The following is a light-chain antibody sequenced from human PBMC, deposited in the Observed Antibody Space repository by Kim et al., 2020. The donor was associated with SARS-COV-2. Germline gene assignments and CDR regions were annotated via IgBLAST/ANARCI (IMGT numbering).Light chain of an antibody. CDR2: AAS. CDR3: QQSYSSVT. J-gene: IGKJ3*01. V-gene: IGKV1-39*01. CDR1: QSISSY. Sequence: DIQMTQSPSFLSASVGDRVIITCRASQSISSYLNWYQQKPGQAPKLLIYAASSLQSGVPSRFSGSGSGTDFTLTISSLQPEDFATYYCQQSYSSVTFGPGTKVDIK.